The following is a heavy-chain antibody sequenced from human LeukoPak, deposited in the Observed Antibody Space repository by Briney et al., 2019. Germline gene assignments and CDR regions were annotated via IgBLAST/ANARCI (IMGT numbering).Heavy chain of an antibody. V-gene: IGHV4-34*01. CDR3: ARGLNLIAVAGFFDY. Sequence: SETLSLTCAVYGGSSSGYYWSWIRQPPGKGLEWIGEINHSGSTNYNPSLKSRVTISVDTSKNQFSLKLSSVTAADTAVYYCARGLNLIAVAGFFDYWGQGTLVTVSS. CDR1: GGSSSGYY. J-gene: IGHJ4*02. CDR2: INHSGST. D-gene: IGHD6-19*01.